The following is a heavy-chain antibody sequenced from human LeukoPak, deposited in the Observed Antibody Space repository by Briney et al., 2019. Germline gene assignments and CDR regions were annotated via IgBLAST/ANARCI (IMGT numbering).Heavy chain of an antibody. V-gene: IGHV1-8*01. CDR2: MNPNSGYT. D-gene: IGHD5/OR15-5a*01. Sequence: GASVKVSCRASGYTFTSYDINWVRQATGQGLEWMGWMNPNSGYTGYAQKFQGRVTLTRDTSISTAYMELSGLRSDDTAVYYCARGNVEFYETDVWGRGTTVTVSS. J-gene: IGHJ6*02. CDR1: GYTFTSYD. CDR3: ARGNVEFYETDV.